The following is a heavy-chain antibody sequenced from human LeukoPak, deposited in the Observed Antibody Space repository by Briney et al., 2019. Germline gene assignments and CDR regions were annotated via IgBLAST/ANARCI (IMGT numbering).Heavy chain of an antibody. CDR2: ISSSSSYI. D-gene: IGHD1-1*01. J-gene: IGHJ6*02. V-gene: IGHV3-21*01. Sequence: GGSLRLSCAASGFTFNSYSMNWVRQAPGKGLEWVSSISSSSSYIYYADSVKGRFTISRDNAKNSLYLQMNSLRAEDTAVYYCARDVGPPFVVQDYYYGMDVWGQGTTVTVSS. CDR3: ARDVGPPFVVQDYYYGMDV. CDR1: GFTFNSYS.